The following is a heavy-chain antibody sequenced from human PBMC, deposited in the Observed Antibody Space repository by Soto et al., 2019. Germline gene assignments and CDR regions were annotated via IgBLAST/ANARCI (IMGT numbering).Heavy chain of an antibody. V-gene: IGHV4-30-2*02. CDR3: ARSDSGAYYYYGMDV. CDR2: IYHSGST. J-gene: IGHJ6*02. CDR1: GGSISSGGYS. D-gene: IGHD1-26*01. Sequence: SETLSLTCAVSGGSISSGGYSWSCIRPPPGKGLEWIGYIYHSGSTYYNPSLKSRVTISVDRSKNQSSLKLSSVTAADTAVYYCARSDSGAYYYYGMDVWGQGTTVTVSS.